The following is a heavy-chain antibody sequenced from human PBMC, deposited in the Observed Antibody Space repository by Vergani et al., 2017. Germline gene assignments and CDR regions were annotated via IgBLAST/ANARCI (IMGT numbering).Heavy chain of an antibody. CDR3: ARYWMYYYDSSGYYLLTTFSNWFDP. V-gene: IGHV1-69*06. D-gene: IGHD3-22*01. Sequence: QLPLVQSGAEVNKPASSLTVSSHPSPGTFRPSPISWVRHPPAQPLPFFPRLIPIFGTANYAQKFQGRVTITADKSTSTAYMGLSSLRSEDTAVYYCARYWMYYYDSSGYYLLTTFSNWFDPWGQGTLVTVSS. CDR1: PGTFRPSP. CDR2: LIPIFGTA. J-gene: IGHJ5*02.